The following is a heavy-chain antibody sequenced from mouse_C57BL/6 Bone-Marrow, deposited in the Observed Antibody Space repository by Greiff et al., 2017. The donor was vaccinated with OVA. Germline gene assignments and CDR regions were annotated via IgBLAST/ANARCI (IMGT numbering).Heavy chain of an antibody. CDR3: ARVYEYDGYYAMDY. CDR2: IYWDDDK. Sequence: QVQLKESGPGILQSSQTLSLTCSFSGFSLSTSGMGVSWIRQPSGKGLEWLAHIYWDDDKRYNPSLKSRLTISKDTSRNQVFLKITSVDTADTATYYCARVYEYDGYYAMDYWGQGTSVTVSS. D-gene: IGHD2-4*01. J-gene: IGHJ4*01. CDR1: GFSLSTSGMG. V-gene: IGHV8-12*01.